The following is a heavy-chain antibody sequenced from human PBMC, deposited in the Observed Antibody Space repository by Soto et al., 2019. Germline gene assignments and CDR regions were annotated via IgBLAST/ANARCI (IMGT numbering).Heavy chain of an antibody. CDR1: GYTFTSYD. CDR3: ARVTYYDFWSGYWYYYYGMDV. J-gene: IGHJ6*02. CDR2: MNPNSGNT. V-gene: IGHV1-8*01. D-gene: IGHD3-3*01. Sequence: ASLKVSCKASGYTFTSYDINWVRQATGQGLEWMGWMNPNSGNTGYAQKFQGRVTMTRNTSISTAYMELSSLRSEDTAVYYCARVTYYDFWSGYWYYYYGMDVWGQGTTVTVSS.